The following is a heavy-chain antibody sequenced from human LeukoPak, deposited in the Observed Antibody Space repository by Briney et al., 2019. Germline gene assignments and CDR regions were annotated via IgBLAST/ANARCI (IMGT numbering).Heavy chain of an antibody. Sequence: GGSLRLSCAASGFAFSSYSIHWVRQAPDKGLEWVTVISYDGGNKYYADSVKGRFTISRDNSKNTLYLQMNSLRAEDTAVYYCATQPTREDYWGQGTLVTVSS. CDR3: ATQPTREDY. D-gene: IGHD2-2*01. CDR1: GFAFSSYS. V-gene: IGHV3-30-3*01. CDR2: ISYDGGNK. J-gene: IGHJ4*02.